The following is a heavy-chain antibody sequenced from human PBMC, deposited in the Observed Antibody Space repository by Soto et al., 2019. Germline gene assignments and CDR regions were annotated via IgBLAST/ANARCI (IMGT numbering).Heavy chain of an antibody. J-gene: IGHJ4*02. Sequence: ASVKVSCKASGYTFTSYAMHWVRQAPGQGLEWMGWISAYNGNTNYAQKFQGRVTMTTDTSTSTAYMELRSLRSDDTAVFYCARDGITTAGLFFDYWGQGTLVTVSS. V-gene: IGHV1-18*01. CDR2: ISAYNGNT. CDR3: ARDGITTAGLFFDY. CDR1: GYTFTSYA. D-gene: IGHD1-1*01.